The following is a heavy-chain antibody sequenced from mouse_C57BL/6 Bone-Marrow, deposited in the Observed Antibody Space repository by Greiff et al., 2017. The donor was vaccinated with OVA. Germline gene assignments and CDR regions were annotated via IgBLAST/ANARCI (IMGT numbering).Heavy chain of an antibody. CDR1: GCTFTSYD. J-gene: IGHJ2*01. CDR2: ISPRDGST. D-gene: IGHD1-1*01. CDR3: ARSGAFTTVVPKSNYFDY. V-gene: IGHV1-85*01. Sequence: VQLQQSGPELVKPGASVKLSCKASGCTFTSYDINWVKQRPGQGLEWIGWISPRDGSTKYNEKFKGKATLTVDTSSSTAYMELHSLTSEDSAVYFCARSGAFTTVVPKSNYFDYWGQGTTLTVSS.